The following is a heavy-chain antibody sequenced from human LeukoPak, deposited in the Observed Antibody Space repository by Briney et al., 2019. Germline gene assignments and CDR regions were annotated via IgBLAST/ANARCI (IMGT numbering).Heavy chain of an antibody. Sequence: GGSLRLSCAASGFTVSSYYMNWVRQAPGKELEWVSVIYSGGSTYYADSVKGRFTISRDNSKNTLYLQMNSLRAEDTAVYYCARDRGYGSGSQLFDPWGQGTLVTVSS. CDR2: IYSGGST. CDR1: GFTVSSYY. V-gene: IGHV3-66*01. J-gene: IGHJ5*02. CDR3: ARDRGYGSGSQLFDP. D-gene: IGHD3-10*01.